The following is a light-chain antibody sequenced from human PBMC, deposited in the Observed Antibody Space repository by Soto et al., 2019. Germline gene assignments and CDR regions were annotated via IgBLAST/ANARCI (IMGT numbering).Light chain of an antibody. CDR3: QQYNSWPLT. V-gene: IGKV3D-15*01. J-gene: IGKJ4*01. CDR1: QSIGRS. Sequence: EIVMTQSPATLSVSPGERVTLSCRASQSIGRSLAWYLQQPCQAPRLLIYSASTRASVTPVRFSGIGSGTEFTLTINSLQSEDSVIYYCQQYNSWPLTFGGGTKVEIK. CDR2: SAS.